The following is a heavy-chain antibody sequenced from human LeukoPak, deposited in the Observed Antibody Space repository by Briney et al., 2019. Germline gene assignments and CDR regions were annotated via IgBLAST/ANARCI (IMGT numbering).Heavy chain of an antibody. Sequence: SETLSLTCAVYGGSSSGYYWSWIRQPPGKGLEWIGQISRRGNTNYNPSLKSRVTISVDTSKNQPSLKLSTVTAADTALYYCARHGEYYFDYWGQGTLVTVSS. CDR3: ARHGEYYFDY. J-gene: IGHJ4*02. V-gene: IGHV4-34*01. D-gene: IGHD3-10*01. CDR2: ISRRGNT. CDR1: GGSSSGYY.